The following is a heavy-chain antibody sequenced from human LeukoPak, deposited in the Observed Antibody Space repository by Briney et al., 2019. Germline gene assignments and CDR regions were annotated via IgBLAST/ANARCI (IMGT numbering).Heavy chain of an antibody. J-gene: IGHJ5*02. V-gene: IGHV4-4*02. CDR3: ARCSYYGSGQYNWFDP. Sequence: SGTLSLTCAVSGGSISSSNWWSWVRQPPGKGLEWIGEIYHSGSTYYNPSLKSRVTISVDTSKNQFSLKLSSVTAADTAVYYCARCSYYGSGQYNWFDPWGQGTLVTVSS. CDR1: GGSISSSNW. D-gene: IGHD3-10*01. CDR2: IYHSGST.